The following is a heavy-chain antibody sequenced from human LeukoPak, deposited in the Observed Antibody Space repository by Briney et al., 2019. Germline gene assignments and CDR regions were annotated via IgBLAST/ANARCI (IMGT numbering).Heavy chain of an antibody. V-gene: IGHV3-21*01. D-gene: IGHD6-13*01. CDR1: GFTFSSYS. CDR3: ARGLYSSSWYDFDY. CDR2: ISSSSTYI. Sequence: GGSLRLSCAASGFTFSSYSMNWVRQAPGKGLEWVSSISSSSTYIYYADSVKGRFTISRDNARNSLFLQLNSLRAEDTAVYYCARGLYSSSWYDFDYWGQGSLVTVSS. J-gene: IGHJ4*02.